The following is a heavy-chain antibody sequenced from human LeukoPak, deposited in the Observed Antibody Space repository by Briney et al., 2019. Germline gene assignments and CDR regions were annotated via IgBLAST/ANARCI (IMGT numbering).Heavy chain of an antibody. CDR1: GFTFDDYA. Sequence: PGGSLRLSCAASGFTFDDYAMHWVRQPPGKGLEWVSSISGSSGAMYYADSLKGRFTISRDNARNSLYLQMHSLRAEDTAVYYCARGIPHTFGLDYWGQGTLVTVYS. CDR3: ARGIPHTFGLDY. D-gene: IGHD2-2*02. V-gene: IGHV3-21*01. CDR2: ISGSSGAM. J-gene: IGHJ4*02.